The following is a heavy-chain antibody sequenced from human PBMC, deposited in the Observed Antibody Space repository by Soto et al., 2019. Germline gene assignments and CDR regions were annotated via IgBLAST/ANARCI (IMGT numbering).Heavy chain of an antibody. J-gene: IGHJ6*02. D-gene: IGHD6-6*01. Sequence: ASVKVSCKASGGTSSRYAINWVRQATGQGLEWMGWMNPNSGNTGYAQKFQGRVTMTRNTSISTAYMELSSLRSEDTAVYYCARGARRGSEYYYYYGMDVWGQGTTVTVSS. CDR1: GGTSSRYA. CDR3: ARGARRGSEYYYYYGMDV. V-gene: IGHV1-8*01. CDR2: MNPNSGNT.